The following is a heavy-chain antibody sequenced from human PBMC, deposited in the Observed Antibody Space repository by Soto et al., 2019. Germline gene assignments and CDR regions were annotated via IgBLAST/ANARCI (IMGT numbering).Heavy chain of an antibody. D-gene: IGHD6-6*01. CDR1: GGSISSGGYY. CDR3: ARVVAARLPPYYFDY. Sequence: SETLSLTCTVSGGSISSGGYYWSWIRQHPGKGLEWIGYIYYSGSTYYNPSLKSRVTISVDTSKNQFSLKLSSVTAADTAVYYCARVVAARLPPYYFDYWGQGTLVTVSS. J-gene: IGHJ4*02. CDR2: IYYSGST. V-gene: IGHV4-31*03.